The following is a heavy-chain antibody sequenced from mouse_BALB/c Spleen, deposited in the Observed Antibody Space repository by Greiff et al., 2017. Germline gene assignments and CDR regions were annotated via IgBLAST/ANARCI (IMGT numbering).Heavy chain of an antibody. Sequence: EVQLQQSGAELVRSGASVKLSCTASGFNIKDYYMHWVKQRPEQGLEWIGWIDPENGDTEYAPKFQGKATMTADTSSNTAYLQLSSLTSEDTAVYYCNCYYGSRRFAYWGQGTLVTVAA. D-gene: IGHD1-1*01. CDR2: IDPENGDT. CDR3: NCYYGSRRFAY. CDR1: GFNIKDYY. V-gene: IGHV14-4*02. J-gene: IGHJ3*01.